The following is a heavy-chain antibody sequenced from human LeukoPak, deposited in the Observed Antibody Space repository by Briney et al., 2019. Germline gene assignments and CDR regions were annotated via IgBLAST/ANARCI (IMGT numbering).Heavy chain of an antibody. D-gene: IGHD6-13*01. CDR1: GFTFSSYA. J-gene: IGHJ5*02. CDR3: AREAGYSSSWYYLNWFDP. CDR2: ISYDGSNK. Sequence: GRSLRLSCAASGFTFSSYAMHWVRQAPGKGLEWVAVISYDGSNKYYADSVKGRFTISRDNSKNTLYLQMNSLRAEDTAVYYCAREAGYSSSWYYLNWFDPWGQGTLVTVSS. V-gene: IGHV3-30-3*01.